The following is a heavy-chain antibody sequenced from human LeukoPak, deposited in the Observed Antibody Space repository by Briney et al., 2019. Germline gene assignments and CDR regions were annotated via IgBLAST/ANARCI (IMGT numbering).Heavy chain of an antibody. CDR1: GGSISSYY. CDR2: IYTGGST. V-gene: IGHV4-4*07. J-gene: IGHJ6*02. CDR3: ARGYQQLVGPYYYYGMDV. D-gene: IGHD6-13*01. Sequence: SETLSLTCTVSGGSISSYYWSWIRQPAGKGLEWIGRIYTGGSTNYNPSLKSRVTMSVDTSKNQFSLKLSSVTAADTAVYYCARGYQQLVGPYYYYGMDVWGQGTTVTVSS.